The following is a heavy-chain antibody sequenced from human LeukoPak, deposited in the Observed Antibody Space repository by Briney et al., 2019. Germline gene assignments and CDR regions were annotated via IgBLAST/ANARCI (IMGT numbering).Heavy chain of an antibody. CDR3: ARSVEMANPGSGAFDI. V-gene: IGHV5-51*01. J-gene: IGHJ3*02. Sequence: GESLKISCKGSGYSFTSYWIGWVRQMPGKGLEWMGIIYPGDSDTRYSPSFQGQVTISADKSISTAYLQWSSLKASDTAMYYCARSVEMANPGSGAFDIWGQGTMVTVSS. CDR2: IYPGDSDT. CDR1: GYSFTSYW. D-gene: IGHD5-24*01.